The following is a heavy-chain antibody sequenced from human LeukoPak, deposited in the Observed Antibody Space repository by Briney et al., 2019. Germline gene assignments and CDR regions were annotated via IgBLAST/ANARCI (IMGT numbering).Heavy chain of an antibody. J-gene: IGHJ4*02. V-gene: IGHV1-2*02. D-gene: IGHD5-12*01. CDR1: GYTFTGYY. CDR2: INPNSGGT. Sequence: GASVKVSCKASGYTFTGYYMHWVRQAPGQGLEWMGWINPNSGGTNYAQKFQGRVTMTRDTSISTAYMELSRLRSDDTAVYYCARDGRTSGGYDYRGCFDYWGQGTLVTVSS. CDR3: ARDGRTSGGYDYRGCFDY.